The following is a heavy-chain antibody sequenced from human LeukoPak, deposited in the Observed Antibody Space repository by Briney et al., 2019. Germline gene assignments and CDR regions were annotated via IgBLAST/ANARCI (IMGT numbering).Heavy chain of an antibody. J-gene: IGHJ4*02. Sequence: GSLRLSCAASGFTFNSYAMHWVRQAPGKGLNWVAVISYDGSNKFYADSVKGRFTISRDNSKNTLYLQMNSLRAEDTAVYYCARPEYYYDSRGYYHFDHWGQGTLVTVSS. CDR1: GFTFNSYA. CDR2: ISYDGSNK. CDR3: ARPEYYYDSRGYYHFDH. V-gene: IGHV3-30-3*01. D-gene: IGHD3-22*01.